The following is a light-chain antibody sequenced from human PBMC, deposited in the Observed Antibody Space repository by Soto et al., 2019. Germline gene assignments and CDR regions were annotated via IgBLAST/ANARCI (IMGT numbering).Light chain of an antibody. Sequence: QSVLTQPASVSGSPGQSITISCTGTSSDVGSYNLVSWYQQHPGKAPKLMIYEVNKRPSGVSNRFSGSKSGNTASLTISGLQAEDEADYYCCSYAGSSANWVFGGGTMLTVL. V-gene: IGLV2-23*02. CDR2: EVN. CDR1: SSDVGSYNL. CDR3: CSYAGSSANWV. J-gene: IGLJ3*02.